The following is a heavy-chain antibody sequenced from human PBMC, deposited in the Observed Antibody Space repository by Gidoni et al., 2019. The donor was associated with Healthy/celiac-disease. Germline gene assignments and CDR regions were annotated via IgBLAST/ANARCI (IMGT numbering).Heavy chain of an antibody. Sequence: QVQLVESGGGVVQPGRSLRLSCAASGFTFSSYGMHWVRQAPGKGLEWVAVIWYDGSNKYYADSVKGRFTISRDNSKNTLYLQMNSLRAEDTAVYYCARDRDFWSGYYIFDYWGQGTLVTVSS. CDR2: IWYDGSNK. J-gene: IGHJ4*02. CDR3: ARDRDFWSGYYIFDY. D-gene: IGHD3-3*01. V-gene: IGHV3-33*01. CDR1: GFTFSSYG.